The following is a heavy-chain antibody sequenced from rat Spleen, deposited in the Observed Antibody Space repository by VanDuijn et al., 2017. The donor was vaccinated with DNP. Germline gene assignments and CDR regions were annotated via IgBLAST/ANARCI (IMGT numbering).Heavy chain of an antibody. CDR1: GLSLTSYN. CDR2: LRSGGVT. CDR3: AEEPGLGDAMDA. Sequence: QVQLRESGPGLVQPSQTLSLTCTVAGLSLTSYNVHWVRQPPGKGLEWVGRLRSGGVTDYNSTLKSRMSVSRDISKSQVFLTMHSLQTEDTATYYCAEEPGLGDAMDAWGQGTSVTVSS. V-gene: IGHV2-41*01. D-gene: IGHD1-4*01. J-gene: IGHJ4*01.